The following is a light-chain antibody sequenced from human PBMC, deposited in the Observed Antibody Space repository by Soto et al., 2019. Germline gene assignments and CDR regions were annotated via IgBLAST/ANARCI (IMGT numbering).Light chain of an antibody. CDR2: WAS. CDR3: QQYYSNPIT. V-gene: IGKV4-1*01. Sequence: DIVMTQSPDSLAVSLGERATINCKSSQSVLSSSDSKNYLAWHQQKPGQPPKLLIYWASTRESGVPERFSGSGTGTDFALTISSLQAENAAVYYCQQYYSNPITFGQGTRLEIK. CDR1: QSVLSSSDSKNY. J-gene: IGKJ5*01.